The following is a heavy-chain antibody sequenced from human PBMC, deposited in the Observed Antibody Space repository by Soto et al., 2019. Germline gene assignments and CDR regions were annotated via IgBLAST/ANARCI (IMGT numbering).Heavy chain of an antibody. Sequence: TLSLTCAITGYSVSSNSAVWSWVRQSPSRGLEWLGRTYYRSKWYYEYAVSVRGRITINPDTSKNQYSLQLNSVTPEDTDVYFCARGEQYSGRIFDYWGQGTLVTVSS. CDR3: ARGEQYSGRIFDY. J-gene: IGHJ4*01. D-gene: IGHD1-26*01. CDR2: TYYRSKWYY. CDR1: GYSVSSNSAV. V-gene: IGHV6-1*01.